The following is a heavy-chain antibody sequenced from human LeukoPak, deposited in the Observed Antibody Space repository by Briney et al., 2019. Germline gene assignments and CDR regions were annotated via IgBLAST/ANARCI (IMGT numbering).Heavy chain of an antibody. CDR3: AKVGGVVIPGSF. D-gene: IGHD3-3*01. J-gene: IGHJ4*02. CDR2: ISYDGSNK. V-gene: IGHV3-30*18. Sequence: GGSLRLSCATSGFTFSNYGVHWVRQAPGKGLEWVAFISYDGSNKYYVDSVKGRFTISRDNSKNTLYLQMNSLRAEDTAVYFCAKVGGVVIPGSFWGQGTLVTVSS. CDR1: GFTFSNYG.